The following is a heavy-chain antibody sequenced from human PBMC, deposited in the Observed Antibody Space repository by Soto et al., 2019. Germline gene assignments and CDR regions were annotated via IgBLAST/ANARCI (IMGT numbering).Heavy chain of an antibody. CDR3: ARSQGSSTSLEIYYYYYYGMDV. CDR2: IIPIPGTA. V-gene: IGHV1-69*01. J-gene: IGHJ6*02. D-gene: IGHD2-2*01. Sequence: QVQLVQSGAEVKKPGSSVKVSCKASGGTFGSYAISWVRQAPGQGLEWMGGIIPIPGTANYAQKFQGRVTIAEDESTSTAYRELSSLRSEDTAVYYCARSQGSSTSLEIYYYYYYGMDVWGQGTTVTVSS. CDR1: GGTFGSYA.